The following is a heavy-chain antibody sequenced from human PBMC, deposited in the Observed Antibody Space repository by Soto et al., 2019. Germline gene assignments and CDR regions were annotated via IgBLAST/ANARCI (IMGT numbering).Heavy chain of an antibody. J-gene: IGHJ4*02. V-gene: IGHV4-39*01. CDR1: GGSISSSSYY. Sequence: QLQLQESGPGLVKPSETLSLTCTVSGGSISSSSYYWGWIRQPPGKGLEWIGSIYYSGSTYYNPSLKSRVTISVDTSKNQFSLKLSSVTAADTAVYYCARPGSYGLYYFDYWGQGTLVTVSS. D-gene: IGHD3-16*01. CDR3: ARPGSYGLYYFDY. CDR2: IYYSGST.